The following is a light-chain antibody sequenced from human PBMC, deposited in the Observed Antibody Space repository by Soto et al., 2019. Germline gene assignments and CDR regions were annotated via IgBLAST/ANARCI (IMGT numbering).Light chain of an antibody. V-gene: IGLV2-14*02. CDR1: SSDVGNYNL. J-gene: IGLJ1*01. CDR2: EGG. CDR3: SYMRNSLYV. Sequence: QSVLTQPASVSGSPGQSITISCTGTSSDVGNYNLVSWYQQYPGKAPKLMIYEGGKRPSGVSNRFSGSKSGNTASLTISGLQAEDEADYYCSYMRNSLYVFGTGTKVTVL.